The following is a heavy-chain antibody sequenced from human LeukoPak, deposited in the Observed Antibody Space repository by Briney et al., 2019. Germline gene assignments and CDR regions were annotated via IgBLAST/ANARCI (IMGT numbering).Heavy chain of an antibody. Sequence: SVKVSCKASGGTFSSYAISWVRQAPGQGLEWMGGIIPIFGTANYAQKFQGRVTITADESTSTAYMELSSLRSEDTAVYYCARDPGYPNYYDSSGSPYCYYGMDVWGQGTTVTVSS. CDR2: IIPIFGTA. J-gene: IGHJ6*02. CDR3: ARDPGYPNYYDSSGSPYCYYGMDV. V-gene: IGHV1-69*01. D-gene: IGHD3-22*01. CDR1: GGTFSSYA.